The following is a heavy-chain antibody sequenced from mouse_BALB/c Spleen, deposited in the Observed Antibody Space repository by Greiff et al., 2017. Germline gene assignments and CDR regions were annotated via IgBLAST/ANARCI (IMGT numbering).Heavy chain of an antibody. Sequence: EVQGVESGPGLVKPSQSLSLTCTVTGYSITSDYAWNWIRQFPGNKLEWMGYISYSGSTSYNPSLKSRISITRDTSKNQFFLQLNSVTTEDTATYYCAKRQLGAWFAYWGQGTLVTVSA. D-gene: IGHD3-2*01. V-gene: IGHV3-2*02. J-gene: IGHJ3*01. CDR1: GYSITSDYA. CDR3: AKRQLGAWFAY. CDR2: ISYSGST.